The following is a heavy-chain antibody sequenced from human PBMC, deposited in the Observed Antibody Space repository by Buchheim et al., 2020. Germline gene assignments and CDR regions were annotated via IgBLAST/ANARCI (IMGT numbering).Heavy chain of an antibody. Sequence: EVQLVESGGGLVQPGGSLRLSCAASGFDFSNSWMHWVRQAPGKGLVWVSHINSDGSTTTYADSVKGRFTISSDNAKNTVYLEMNSLRVEDTAVYYCARDRSYALDVWGQGTT. CDR1: GFDFSNSW. CDR2: INSDGSTT. V-gene: IGHV3-74*03. CDR3: ARDRSYALDV. J-gene: IGHJ6*02.